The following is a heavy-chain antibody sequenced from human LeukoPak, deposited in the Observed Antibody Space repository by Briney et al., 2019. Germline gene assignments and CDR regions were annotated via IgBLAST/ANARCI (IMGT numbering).Heavy chain of an antibody. Sequence: ASVKVSCEASGYTFTSYYIHWVRQAPGQGLEWMGKINPSGDSTNYAQKFQGRVTMTTDTSTSTVYMELSSLRSEDTAVYYCARTLSDSGLSYWGQGTLVTVSS. V-gene: IGHV1-46*01. J-gene: IGHJ4*02. CDR3: ARTLSDSGLSY. CDR2: INPSGDST. CDR1: GYTFTSYY. D-gene: IGHD3/OR15-3a*01.